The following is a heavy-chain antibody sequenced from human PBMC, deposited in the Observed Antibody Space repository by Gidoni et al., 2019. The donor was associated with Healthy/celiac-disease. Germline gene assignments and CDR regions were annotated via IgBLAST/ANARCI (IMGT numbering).Heavy chain of an antibody. D-gene: IGHD5-18*01. V-gene: IGHV4-34*01. CDR1: GGSFSGYY. CDR3: ARGQEDTAMEDDAFDI. J-gene: IGHJ3*02. Sequence: YGGSFSGYYWSWIRQPPGKGLEWIGEINHSGSTNYNPSLKSRVTISVDTSKNQFSLKLSSVTAADTAVYYCARGQEDTAMEDDAFDIWGQGTMVTVSS. CDR2: INHSGST.